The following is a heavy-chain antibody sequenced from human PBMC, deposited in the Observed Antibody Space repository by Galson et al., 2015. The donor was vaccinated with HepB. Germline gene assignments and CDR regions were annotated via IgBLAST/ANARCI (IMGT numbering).Heavy chain of an antibody. CDR3: ARDGYYYDSSGYSPYYFDY. CDR1: GGTFSSYA. CDR2: IIPIFGTA. Sequence: SVKVSCKASGGTFSSYAISWVRQAPGQGLEWMGGIIPIFGTANYAQKFQGRVTITADESTSTAYMELSSLRSEDTAVYYCARDGYYYDSSGYSPYYFDYWGQGTLVTVSS. D-gene: IGHD3-22*01. V-gene: IGHV1-69*13. J-gene: IGHJ4*02.